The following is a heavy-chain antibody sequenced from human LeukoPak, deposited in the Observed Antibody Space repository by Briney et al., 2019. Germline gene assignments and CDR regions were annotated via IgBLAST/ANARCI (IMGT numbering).Heavy chain of an antibody. CDR3: ARGRIAVALYYGMDV. V-gene: IGHV3-53*01. CDR1: GFTFSSYW. Sequence: GGSLRLSCAASGFTFSSYWMSWVRQAPGKGLEWVSVIYSGGNTFYADSVTGRFTISRDNSKNTVYLQMNSLRAADTAVYYCARGRIAVALYYGMDVWGHGTTVTVFS. CDR2: IYSGGNT. J-gene: IGHJ6*02. D-gene: IGHD6-19*01.